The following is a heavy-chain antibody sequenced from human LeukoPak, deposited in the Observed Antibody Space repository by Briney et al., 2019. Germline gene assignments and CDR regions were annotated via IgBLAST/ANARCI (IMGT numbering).Heavy chain of an antibody. CDR1: TYTFTRYG. J-gene: IGHJ4*02. CDR3: ARVAGTLFDY. Sequence: ASVKVSCKASTYTFTRYGISWVRQAPGQGLEWMGWIKAVNGDTKYSQEFQGRVTITRDTSASTAYMELSSLTYEDMAVYYCARVAGTLFDYWGQGTLVTVSS. V-gene: IGHV1-3*03. D-gene: IGHD6-19*01. CDR2: IKAVNGDT.